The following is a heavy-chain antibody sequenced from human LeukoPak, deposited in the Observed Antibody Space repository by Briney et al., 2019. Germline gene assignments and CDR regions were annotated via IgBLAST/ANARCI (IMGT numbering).Heavy chain of an antibody. V-gene: IGHV3-21*01. J-gene: IGHJ3*02. CDR2: ISSSSTYI. Sequence: PGGSLRLSCAASGFTFSSYSMNWVRQAPGEGLEWVSSISSSSTYIYYADSMKGRFTISRDNAKNSLYLQMNSLRAEDTAVYYCARNGVDSTYDIWGQGTVVTVSS. CDR1: GFTFSSYS. CDR3: ARNGVDSTYDI. D-gene: IGHD2-8*01.